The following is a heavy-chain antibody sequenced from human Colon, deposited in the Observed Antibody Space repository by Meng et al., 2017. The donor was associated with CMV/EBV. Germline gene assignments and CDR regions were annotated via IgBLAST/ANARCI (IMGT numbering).Heavy chain of an antibody. D-gene: IGHD4-11*01. Sequence: GGSLRLSCAASGFTVSSIYMSWVRQAPGKGLEWVSAISGGGSSTYYADSVKGRFTISRDNSNNTLFLQLNSLRADDTALYYCAKASSNFPYYSMDVWGQGTPVTVSS. J-gene: IGHJ6*02. CDR3: AKASSNFPYYSMDV. V-gene: IGHV3-23*01. CDR2: ISGGGSST. CDR1: GFTVSSIY.